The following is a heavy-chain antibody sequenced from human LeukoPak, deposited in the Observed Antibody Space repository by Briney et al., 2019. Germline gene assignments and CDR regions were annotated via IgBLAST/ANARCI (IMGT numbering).Heavy chain of an antibody. J-gene: IGHJ4*02. V-gene: IGHV3-48*03. D-gene: IGHD5-24*01. Sequence: PGGSLRLSCAASGFTFSSYEMNWVRQAPGKGLEWVSYISSSGSTIYYADSVKGRFTISRDNAKNSLYLQMNSLRAEDTAVYYCAAVIRWLGNDYWGQRTLVTVSS. CDR3: AAVIRWLGNDY. CDR1: GFTFSSYE. CDR2: ISSSGSTI.